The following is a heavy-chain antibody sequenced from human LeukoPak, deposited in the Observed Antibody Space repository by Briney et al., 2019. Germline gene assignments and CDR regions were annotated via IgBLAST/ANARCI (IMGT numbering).Heavy chain of an antibody. D-gene: IGHD3-10*01. V-gene: IGHV3-23*01. CDR1: GFTFSSYG. J-gene: IGHJ4*02. CDR3: AKRGMVRGVIIFGSRGYYFDY. CDR2: ISGSGGST. Sequence: GGSLRLSCAASGFTFSSYGMSWVRQAPGKGLEWVSAISGSGGSTYYADSVKGRFTISRDNSKNTLYLQMNSLRAEDTAVYYCAKRGMVRGVIIFGSRGYYFDYWGQGTLVTVSS.